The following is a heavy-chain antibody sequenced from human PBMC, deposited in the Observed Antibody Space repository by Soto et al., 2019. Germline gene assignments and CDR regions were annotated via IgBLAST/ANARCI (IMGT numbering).Heavy chain of an antibody. Sequence: PSETLSLTCTVSGGSISSNIYYWGWIRHPPGKGLEWIGSIYYSGRTYYRPTLKSRVTIYVDTSKNQFSLKLSSVTAADTAVYYCGRGIAVAATGWFDPWGQGTLVTVPS. D-gene: IGHD6-19*01. CDR3: GRGIAVAATGWFDP. J-gene: IGHJ5*02. V-gene: IGHV4-39*01. CDR2: IYYSGRT. CDR1: GGSISSNIYY.